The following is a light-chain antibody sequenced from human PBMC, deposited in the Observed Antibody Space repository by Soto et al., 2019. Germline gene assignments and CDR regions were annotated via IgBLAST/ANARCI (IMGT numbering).Light chain of an antibody. Sequence: DIQMTQSPSSVSASVGDRVTITCRASQSISSWLAWYQQKPGKVPKLLIYAASTLQSGVPSRFSGSGSGTDFTLTISSLQPEDVATYYCQKYNSAPRTFGQGTKVDIK. CDR1: QSISSW. CDR3: QKYNSAPRT. CDR2: AAS. V-gene: IGKV1-27*01. J-gene: IGKJ1*01.